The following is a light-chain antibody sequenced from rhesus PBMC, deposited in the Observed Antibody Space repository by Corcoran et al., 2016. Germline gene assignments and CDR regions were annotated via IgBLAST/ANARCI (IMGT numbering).Light chain of an antibody. V-gene: IGKV1-22*01. Sequence: DIQMTQSPSSLSASVGDTVTITCRASQSISSWLAWYQQKPGKAHNLLIYTASTLQSGVPSRFSGSGYGTDFTLTISSLQSEDLSTYYWQQYSSTPTFGQGTKVEIK. CDR2: TAS. J-gene: IGKJ1*01. CDR1: QSISSW. CDR3: QQYSSTPT.